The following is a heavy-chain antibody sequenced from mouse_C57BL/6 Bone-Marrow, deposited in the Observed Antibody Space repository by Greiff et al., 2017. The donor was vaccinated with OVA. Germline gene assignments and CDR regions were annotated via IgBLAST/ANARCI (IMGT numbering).Heavy chain of an antibody. V-gene: IGHV1-82*01. Sequence: VQLQQSGPELVKPGASVKISCKASGYAFSSSWMNWVKQRPGKGLEWIGRIYPGDGDTNYNGKFKGKATLTADKSSSTAYMQLSSLTSEDSAVYFCARGELGRFDYWGQGTTLTVSS. D-gene: IGHD4-1*01. CDR3: ARGELGRFDY. CDR1: GYAFSSSW. J-gene: IGHJ2*01. CDR2: IYPGDGDT.